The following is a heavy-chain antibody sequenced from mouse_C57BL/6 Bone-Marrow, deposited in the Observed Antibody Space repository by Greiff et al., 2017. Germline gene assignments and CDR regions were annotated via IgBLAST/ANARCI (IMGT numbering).Heavy chain of an antibody. CDR1: GYTFTSYW. CDR3: ARDGYYYGYYWYFDV. J-gene: IGHJ1*03. Sequence: QVQLQQPGAELVKPGASVKLSCKASGYTFTSYWMPWVKQRPGQGLEWIGEIDPSDSYTNYNPKFKGKAPLTVDTSSSTAYMQLSSLTTVDSAVYDCARDGYYYGYYWYFDVWGTGTTVTVSS. V-gene: IGHV1-50*01. D-gene: IGHD1-1*01. CDR2: IDPSDSYT.